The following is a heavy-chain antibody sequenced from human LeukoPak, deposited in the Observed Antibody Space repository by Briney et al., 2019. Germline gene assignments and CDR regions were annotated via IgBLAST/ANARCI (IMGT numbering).Heavy chain of an antibody. D-gene: IGHD2-8*01. J-gene: IGHJ5*02. CDR1: GGSISSSSYY. Sequence: SETLSFTCTGSGGSISSSSYYWGWIRQPPGKGREGIGSIYYSASSYYNPSLKSRVAISVDTSNNEVFLDLYSVTAADTAMYYCAETNTQDWFDPWGRGTLVTVSS. CDR3: AETNTQDWFDP. V-gene: IGHV4-39*07. CDR2: IYYSASS.